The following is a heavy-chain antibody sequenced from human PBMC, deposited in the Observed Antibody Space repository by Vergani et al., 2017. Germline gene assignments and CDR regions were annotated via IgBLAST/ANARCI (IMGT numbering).Heavy chain of an antibody. D-gene: IGHD3-9*01. Sequence: QVQLVQSGAEVKKPGASVKVSCKASGYTFTSYYMHWVRQAPGQGLEWMGIINPSGGSTSYAQKFQGRVTMTRDTSTSTVYMELSSLRSEDTAVYYCAXGLGDYDILTGSAYWGQGTLVTVSS. CDR2: INPSGGST. CDR3: AXGLGDYDILTGSAY. V-gene: IGHV1-46*03. J-gene: IGHJ4*02. CDR1: GYTFTSYY.